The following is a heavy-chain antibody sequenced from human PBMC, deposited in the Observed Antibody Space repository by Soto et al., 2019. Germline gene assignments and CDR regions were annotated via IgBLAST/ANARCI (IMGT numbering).Heavy chain of an antibody. J-gene: IGHJ4*02. CDR3: ARDLYGDPFDFDY. CDR1: GFTFSSYS. D-gene: IGHD4-17*01. V-gene: IGHV3-21*01. Sequence: GGSLRLSCAASGFTFSSYSMNWVRQAPGKGLEWVSSISSSSSYIYYADSVKGRFTISRDNAKNSLYLQMNSLRAEDTAVYYCARDLYGDPFDFDYWGQGTLLTVSS. CDR2: ISSSSSYI.